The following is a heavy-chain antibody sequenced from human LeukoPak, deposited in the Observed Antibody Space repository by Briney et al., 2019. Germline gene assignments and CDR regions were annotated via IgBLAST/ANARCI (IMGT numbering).Heavy chain of an antibody. CDR3: AREPTYSSSWYTSCDY. CDR2: ITLSSSSI. CDR1: GFNFNNYN. Sequence: GGSLRLSCAASGFNFNNYNMNWVRQAPGKGLERVSYITLSSSSIYYADSVKGRFTISRDNAKNSLYLQMNSLRAEDTAVYYCAREPTYSSSWYTSCDYWGQGTLVTVSS. J-gene: IGHJ4*02. V-gene: IGHV3-48*01. D-gene: IGHD6-13*01.